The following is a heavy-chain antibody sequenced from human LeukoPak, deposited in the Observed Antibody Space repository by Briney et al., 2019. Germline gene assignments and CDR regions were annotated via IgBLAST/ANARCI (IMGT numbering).Heavy chain of an antibody. J-gene: IGHJ4*02. CDR3: ARLQSSGLVWSVY. Sequence: SETLSLTCTVSGGSMSSFYWDWIRQPAGKGLQWIGRIYTSGVTNYNPSLKSRVTMSVDTSKNQFSLKLSSVTAADTAVYYCARLQSSGLVWSVYWGQGTLVTVSS. CDR2: IYTSGVT. V-gene: IGHV4-4*07. D-gene: IGHD2-21*01. CDR1: GGSMSSFY.